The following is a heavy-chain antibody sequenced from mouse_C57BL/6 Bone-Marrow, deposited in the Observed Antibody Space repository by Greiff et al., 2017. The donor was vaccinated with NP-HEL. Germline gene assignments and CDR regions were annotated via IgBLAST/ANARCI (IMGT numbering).Heavy chain of an antibody. V-gene: IGHV1-18*01. J-gene: IGHJ3*01. CDR2: INPNNGGT. Sequence: VQLQQSGPELVKPGASVKIPCKASGYTFTDYNMDWVKQSHGKSLEWIGDINPNNGGTIYNQKFKGKATLTVDKSSSTAYMELRSLTSEDTAVYYCARSNIYYYGSSAWFAYWGQGTLVTVSA. CDR3: ARSNIYYYGSSAWFAY. CDR1: GYTFTDYN. D-gene: IGHD1-1*01.